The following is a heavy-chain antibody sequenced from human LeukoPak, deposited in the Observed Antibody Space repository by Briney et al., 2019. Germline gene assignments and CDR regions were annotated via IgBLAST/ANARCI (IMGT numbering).Heavy chain of an antibody. CDR3: AREQVLRQVYQLADY. CDR1: GFTFSSYW. J-gene: IGHJ4*02. D-gene: IGHD6-6*01. V-gene: IGHV3-7*01. CDR2: IKQDGSEK. Sequence: GGSLRLSCAASGFTFSSYWMSWVRQAPGKGLEWVANIKQDGSEKYYVDSVKGRFTISRDNAKNSLYLQMNSLRAEDTAVYYCAREQVLRQVYQLADYWGQGTLVTVSS.